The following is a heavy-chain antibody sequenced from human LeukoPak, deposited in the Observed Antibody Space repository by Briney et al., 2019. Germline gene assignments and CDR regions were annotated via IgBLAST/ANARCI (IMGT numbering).Heavy chain of an antibody. V-gene: IGHV4-39*07. CDR3: ARDITIFGVVILSNWFDP. J-gene: IGHJ5*02. D-gene: IGHD3-3*01. Sequence: SETLSLTCTVSGGSISSSSYYWGWIRQPPGNGLEWIGSIYYSGSTYYNPSLKSRVTISVDTSKNQFSLKLSSVTAADTAVYYCARDITIFGVVILSNWFDPWGQGTLVTVSS. CDR1: GGSISSSSYY. CDR2: IYYSGST.